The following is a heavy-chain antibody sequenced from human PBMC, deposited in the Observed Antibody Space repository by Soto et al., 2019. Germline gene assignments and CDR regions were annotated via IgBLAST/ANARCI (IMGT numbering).Heavy chain of an antibody. V-gene: IGHV4-34*01. CDR3: ARGLILWIGELSRRGGYYYDMDV. J-gene: IGHJ6*03. CDR1: GGSFSGYQ. D-gene: IGHD3-10*01. Sequence: QVQLQQWGAGLLKPSETLSLTCAVYGGSFSGYQWTWIRQTPGKGLEWIGEINDSGNINYNPSLKSRVTILVDTAKKQIALKLSSVNAADTAVYYCARGLILWIGELSRRGGYYYDMDVWGKGTTVTVSS. CDR2: INDSGNI.